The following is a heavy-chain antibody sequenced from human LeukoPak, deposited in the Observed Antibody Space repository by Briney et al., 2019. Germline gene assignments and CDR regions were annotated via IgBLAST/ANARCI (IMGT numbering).Heavy chain of an antibody. CDR1: GYSISSGYY. J-gene: IGHJ4*02. V-gene: IGHV4-61*01. D-gene: IGHD3-22*01. Sequence: SETLSLTCTVSGYSISSGYYWSWIRQPPGKGLEWIGYIYYSGSTNYNPSLKSRVTISVDTSKNQFSLKLSSVTAADTAVYYCARDTYYYDSSGFEHWGQGTLVTVSS. CDR3: ARDTYYYDSSGFEH. CDR2: IYYSGST.